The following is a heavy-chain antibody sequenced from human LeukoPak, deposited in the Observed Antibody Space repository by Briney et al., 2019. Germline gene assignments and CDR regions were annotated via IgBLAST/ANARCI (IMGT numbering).Heavy chain of an antibody. Sequence: GGSLRLSCAASGFTFSSYGMHWVRQAPGKGLEWVAVIWYDGSNKYYAASVKGRFTISRDNAKNSLYLQMNNLRVEDTAVYYCARDQPIGYYYGYPFDNWGRGTMVTVSS. CDR1: GFTFSSYG. CDR3: ARDQPIGYYYGYPFDN. CDR2: IWYDGSNK. J-gene: IGHJ4*02. D-gene: IGHD5-18*01. V-gene: IGHV3-33*01.